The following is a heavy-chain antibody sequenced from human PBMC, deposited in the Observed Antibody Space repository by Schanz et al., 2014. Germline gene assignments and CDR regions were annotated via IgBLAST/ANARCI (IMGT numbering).Heavy chain of an antibody. CDR3: ASDFWSGYSHYYYGLDV. CDR2: ISAYNGNT. CDR1: GYTFTSYG. Sequence: QVQLVQSGAEVKKPGASVKVSCKASGYTFTSYGINWVRQAPGQGLEWMGWISAYNGNTNYAQKFQGRVTMTRDMSINTAYMELSRLRSDDSAVYYCASDFWSGYSHYYYGLDVWGQGTTVTVSS. J-gene: IGHJ6*02. V-gene: IGHV1-18*01. D-gene: IGHD3-3*01.